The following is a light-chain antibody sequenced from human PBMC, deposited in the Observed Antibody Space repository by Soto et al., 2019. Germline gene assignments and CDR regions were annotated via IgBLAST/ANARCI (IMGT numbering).Light chain of an antibody. CDR1: SSDFGAYDY. CDR3: ASHTTSNTRV. J-gene: IGLJ1*01. V-gene: IGLV2-14*03. CDR2: EVS. Sequence: QSVLTQPASLSGSPGQSIAISCTGTSSDFGAYDYVSWYQQHPDKAPKLIIYEVSHRPAGVSNRFSASKYVNTATLTISGLQTEDEADYYCASHTTSNTRVFGTGTKVTVL.